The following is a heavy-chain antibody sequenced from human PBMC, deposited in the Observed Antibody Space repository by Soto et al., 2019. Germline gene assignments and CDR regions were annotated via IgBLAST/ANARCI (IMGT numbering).Heavy chain of an antibody. CDR1: GFTFSSYD. V-gene: IGHV3-13*01. CDR2: IGTAGDT. J-gene: IGHJ6*03. Sequence: GESLKISCAASGFTFSSYDMHWVRQATGKGLEWVSAIGTAGDTYYPGSVKGRFTISRENAKNSLYLQMNSLRAGDTAVYYCARAVAAAGTHYYYYMDVWGKGTTVTVSS. CDR3: ARAVAAAGTHYYYYMDV. D-gene: IGHD6-13*01.